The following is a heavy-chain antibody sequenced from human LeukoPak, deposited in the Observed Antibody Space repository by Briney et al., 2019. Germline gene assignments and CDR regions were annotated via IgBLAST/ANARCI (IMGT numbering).Heavy chain of an antibody. Sequence: GGSLRLSCAASGFTVSSNYMSWVRQAPGKGLEWVTVIYSGGSTYYADSVKGRFTISRDNSKNTLYLQMNSLRAEDTAVYYCARDRQITMVRGVYTDAFDIWGQGTMVTVSS. CDR3: ARDRQITMVRGVYTDAFDI. D-gene: IGHD3-10*01. J-gene: IGHJ3*02. V-gene: IGHV3-66*01. CDR1: GFTVSSNY. CDR2: IYSGGST.